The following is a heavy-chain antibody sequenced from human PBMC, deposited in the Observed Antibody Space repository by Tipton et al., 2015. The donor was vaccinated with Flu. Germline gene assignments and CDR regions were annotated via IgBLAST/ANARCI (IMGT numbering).Heavy chain of an antibody. CDR3: AKVLFGWVES. J-gene: IGHJ5*01. Sequence: GLVKPSETLSLSCTVSGDSMSSYYWSWIRQPAGKGLEWIGRIYTSGSTNYNPSLKSRLAMSIDTSKKQFSLRLSSVTAADTAVYYCAKVLFGWVESWAQGTLVTVSS. CDR2: IYTSGST. D-gene: IGHD3-16*01. V-gene: IGHV4-4*07. CDR1: GDSMSSYY.